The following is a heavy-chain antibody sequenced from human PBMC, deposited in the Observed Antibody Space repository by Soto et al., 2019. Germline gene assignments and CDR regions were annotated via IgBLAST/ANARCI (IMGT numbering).Heavy chain of an antibody. CDR2: VWYDGSKK. CDR1: GFPFSSYG. CDR3: ARYYGDYRAFDI. D-gene: IGHD4-17*01. Sequence: GGSLRLSCAASGFPFSSYGMHWVRQAPGKGLEWVALVWYDGSKKFYADSVKGRFTISRDNSKNTLDLQMSSLRAEDTAVYYCARYYGDYRAFDIWGQGTMVTVSS. V-gene: IGHV3-33*01. J-gene: IGHJ3*02.